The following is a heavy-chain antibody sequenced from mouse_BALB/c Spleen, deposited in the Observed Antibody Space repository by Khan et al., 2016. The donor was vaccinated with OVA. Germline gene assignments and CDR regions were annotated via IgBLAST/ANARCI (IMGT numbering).Heavy chain of an antibody. CDR2: VHPGGGIT. CDR1: GYNLTNYW. J-gene: IGHJ2*01. V-gene: IGHV1-63*02. Sequence: VQLQESRTEPVRPWTSVKKVRKAAGYNLTNYWIGWGKQRPGHGPEWIGDVHPGGGITEHNEKFKVKTTLTADAFSSTAYMQLSSLTSEDSAIYYCARGSRYDSYFDFWGQGTTLTVSS. CDR3: ARGSRYDSYFDF. D-gene: IGHD2-14*01.